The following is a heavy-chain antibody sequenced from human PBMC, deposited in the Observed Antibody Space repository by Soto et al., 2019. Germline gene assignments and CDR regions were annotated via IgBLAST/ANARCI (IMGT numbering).Heavy chain of an antibody. V-gene: IGHV4-31*03. CDR2: IFYSGST. CDR1: GASISTRDYF. Sequence: QVQLQDSGPGLVQASQTLSLTCTVSGASISTRDYFWGWVRQRPGEGLEWIGYIFYSGSTYYNPSLQSRLTISVDTSKNQFSLSLTSVTAADTAIYYCTRDSTMTSTWLVLDVLVQGTTVTVSS. D-gene: IGHD5-12*01. CDR3: TRDSTMTSTWLVLDV. J-gene: IGHJ6*02.